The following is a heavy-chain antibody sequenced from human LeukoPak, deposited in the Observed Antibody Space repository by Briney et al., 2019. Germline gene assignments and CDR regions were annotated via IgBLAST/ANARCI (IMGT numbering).Heavy chain of an antibody. CDR3: ASDFVGWNDDIDY. D-gene: IGHD1-1*01. V-gene: IGHV1-3*03. CDR1: GYTFTGYY. CDR2: INTGNGNT. J-gene: IGHJ4*02. Sequence: GASVKVSCKASGYTFTGYYMHWVRQAPGQRIGWMGWINTGNGNTKYSQEFQGRVTITRDTSANTAYMKLSSLRSEAMAVYYCASDFVGWNDDIDYWGQGTLVTVSS.